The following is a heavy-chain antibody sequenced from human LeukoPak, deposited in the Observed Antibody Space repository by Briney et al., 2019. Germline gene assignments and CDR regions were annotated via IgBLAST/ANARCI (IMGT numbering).Heavy chain of an antibody. D-gene: IGHD2-21*02. J-gene: IGHJ4*02. CDR1: GFTVSSNY. Sequence: GGSVRLSCAASGFTVSSNYMSWVRQAPGKGLEWVSVIYSGGSTYYADSVKGRFTISRDNSKNTLYLQMNSLRAEDTAVYYCARVPYNCGGDCYGFDYWGQGTLVTFSS. V-gene: IGHV3-66*01. CDR3: ARVPYNCGGDCYGFDY. CDR2: IYSGGST.